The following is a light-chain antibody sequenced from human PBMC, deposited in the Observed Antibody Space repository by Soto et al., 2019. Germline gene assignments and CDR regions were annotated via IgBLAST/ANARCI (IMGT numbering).Light chain of an antibody. CDR2: DVT. V-gene: IGLV2-11*01. J-gene: IGLJ2*01. Sequence: QSALTQPPSASGTPGQSVTIPCTGTSSDVGDYNYVSWYQQHPGKAPKLMIYDVTKRPSGVPDRFSGSKSGNTASLTISGLQAEDEADYSCCSYAGRDTYVVFGGGTKLTVL. CDR3: CSYAGRDTYVV. CDR1: SSDVGDYNY.